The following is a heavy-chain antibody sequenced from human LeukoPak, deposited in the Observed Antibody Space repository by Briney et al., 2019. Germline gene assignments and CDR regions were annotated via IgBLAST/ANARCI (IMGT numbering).Heavy chain of an antibody. CDR3: ASPAVGSWYRLGYYYGMDV. D-gene: IGHD6-13*01. CDR1: GFTFSSYA. CDR2: ISGSGGST. Sequence: QTGGSLRLSCAASGFTFSSYAMSWVRQAPGKGLEWVSAISGSGGSTYYADSVKGRFTISRDNSKNTLYLQMNSLRAEDTAVYYCASPAVGSWYRLGYYYGMDVWGQGTTVTVSS. V-gene: IGHV3-23*01. J-gene: IGHJ6*02.